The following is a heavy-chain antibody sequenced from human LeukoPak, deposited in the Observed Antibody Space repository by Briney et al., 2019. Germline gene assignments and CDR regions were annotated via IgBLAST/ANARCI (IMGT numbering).Heavy chain of an antibody. V-gene: IGHV3-23*01. CDR1: GFTFSSYA. J-gene: IGHJ6*02. CDR3: AKLQSDGLRTYYGMDV. D-gene: IGHD4-17*01. CDR2: ISGSGGST. Sequence: GGSLRLSCAASGFTFSSYAMSWVRQAPGKGLEWVSAISGSGGSTYYADSVKGRFTISRDNSKNTLYLQMNSLRAEDTAVYYCAKLQSDGLRTYYGMDVWGQGITVTVSS.